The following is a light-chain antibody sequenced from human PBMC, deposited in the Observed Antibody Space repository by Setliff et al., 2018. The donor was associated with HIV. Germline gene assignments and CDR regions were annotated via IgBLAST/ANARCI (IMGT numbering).Light chain of an antibody. CDR2: GNN. Sequence: QSVLTQPPSASGTPGQRVTISCSGSSSNIGRNTVNWYHHLPGTAPKLLIYGNNQRPSGVPDRFSGSKSGTSASLVISGLQSEDEADYYCAAWGDSLNGVLFGGGTKGTVL. V-gene: IGLV1-44*01. CDR3: AAWGDSLNGVL. J-gene: IGLJ2*01. CDR1: SSNIGRNT.